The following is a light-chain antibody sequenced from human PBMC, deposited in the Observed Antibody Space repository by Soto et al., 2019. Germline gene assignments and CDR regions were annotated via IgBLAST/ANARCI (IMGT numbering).Light chain of an antibody. CDR1: QSVSSSY. CDR3: QQYGSSPPT. V-gene: IGKV3-20*01. J-gene: IGKJ1*01. CDR2: GAS. Sequence: EIVLTQSPGTLSLSPGERATLTCRASQSVSSSYLGWYQQKLGQAPRLLIYGASSRATGIPDRFSGSGSGTDFTLTISRLEPEDFAVYYCQQYGSSPPTFAQGTKVDIK.